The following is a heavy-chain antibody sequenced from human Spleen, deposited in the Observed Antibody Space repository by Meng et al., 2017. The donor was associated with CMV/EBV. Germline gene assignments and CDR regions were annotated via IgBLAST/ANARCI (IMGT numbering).Heavy chain of an antibody. CDR3: ARGTFDYGGNFFDN. J-gene: IGHJ4*02. D-gene: IGHD4/OR15-4a*01. CDR1: GFTFSSSA. V-gene: IGHV3-30-3*01. CDR2: ISYDGNNK. Sequence: ASGFTFSSSAMHWVRQAPGKGLEWVALISYDGNNKYYADSVKGRFTISRDKSENMLYLQMSSLRAEDTAVYYCARGTFDYGGNFFDNWGQGTLVTVSS.